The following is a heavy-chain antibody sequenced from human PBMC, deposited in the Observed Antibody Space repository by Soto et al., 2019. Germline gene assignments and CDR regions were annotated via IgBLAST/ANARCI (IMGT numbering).Heavy chain of an antibody. CDR2: ISWNSGSI. CDR3: AKGSGTWEGQFDY. J-gene: IGHJ4*02. V-gene: IGHV3-9*01. D-gene: IGHD1-1*01. Sequence: EVQLVESGGGLVQPGRSLRLSCAASGFTFDDYAMHWVRQAPGKGLEWVSGISWNSGSIGYADSVKGRFTISRDNAKNSLYLQMNSLRAEDTALYYCAKGSGTWEGQFDYWGQGTLVIVSS. CDR1: GFTFDDYA.